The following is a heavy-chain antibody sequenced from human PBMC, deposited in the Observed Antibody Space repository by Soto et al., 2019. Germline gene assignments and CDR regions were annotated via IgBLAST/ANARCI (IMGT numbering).Heavy chain of an antibody. Sequence: PVGSLRLSCAASGFTFSSYSMNWVRQAPGKGLEWVSSISSSSSYIYYADSVKGRFTIPRDNAKNSLYLQMNSLRAEDTAVYYCARIDIAAASPASSFDYWGQGTLVNVSS. CDR2: ISSSSSYI. J-gene: IGHJ4*02. D-gene: IGHD6-13*01. CDR3: ARIDIAAASPASSFDY. CDR1: GFTFSSYS. V-gene: IGHV3-21*01.